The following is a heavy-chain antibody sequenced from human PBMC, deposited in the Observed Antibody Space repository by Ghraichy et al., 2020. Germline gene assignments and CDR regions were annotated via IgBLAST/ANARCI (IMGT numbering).Heavy chain of an antibody. D-gene: IGHD3-22*01. CDR3: ARGGGISMIVVETD. J-gene: IGHJ1*01. Sequence: SETLSLTCTVSGGSISSSSYYWGWIRQPPGKGLEWIGSIYYSGSTYYNPSLKSRVTISVDKSKNQFSLKLSSVTAADTAVYYCARGGGISMIVVETDWGQGTLVTVSS. CDR1: GGSISSSSYY. V-gene: IGHV4-39*07. CDR2: IYYSGST.